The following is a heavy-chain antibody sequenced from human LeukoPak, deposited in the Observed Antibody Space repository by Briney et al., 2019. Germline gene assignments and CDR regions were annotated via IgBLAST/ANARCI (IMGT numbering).Heavy chain of an antibody. V-gene: IGHV3-23*01. D-gene: IGHD2-2*01. Sequence: GGSLRLSCAASGFTFSSYAMSWVRQAPGQGLEWVSAISGSGGSTYYADSVKGRFTISRDNSKNTLYLQMNSLRAEDTAVYYCAKDERYCSSTSCKLSEFDYWGQGTLVTVSS. CDR1: GFTFSSYA. CDR3: AKDERYCSSTSCKLSEFDY. CDR2: ISGSGGST. J-gene: IGHJ4*02.